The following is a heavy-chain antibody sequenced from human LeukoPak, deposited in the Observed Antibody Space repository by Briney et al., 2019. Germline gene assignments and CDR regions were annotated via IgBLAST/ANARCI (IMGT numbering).Heavy chain of an antibody. Sequence: GGSLRLSCAASGFTFSNAWMSWVRQAPGKGLEWVATFSSGGRTSYADSVKGRFTISRDTSQNTVYLQMNSLRDEDTALYYCASILYGWGQGTLVTVSS. V-gene: IGHV3-53*01. CDR2: FSSGGRT. CDR3: ASILYG. J-gene: IGHJ4*01. D-gene: IGHD2/OR15-2a*01. CDR1: GFTFSNAW.